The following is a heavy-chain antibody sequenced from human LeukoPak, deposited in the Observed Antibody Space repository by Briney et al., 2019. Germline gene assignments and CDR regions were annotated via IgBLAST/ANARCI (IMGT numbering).Heavy chain of an antibody. CDR3: ARPELRYYDFWSGYSFDY. D-gene: IGHD3-3*01. Sequence: SETLSLXCAVYGGSFSGYYWSWIRQPPGKGLEWIGEINHSGSTNYNPSLKSRVTISVDTSKNQFSLKLSSVTAADTAAYYCARPELRYYDFWSGYSFDYWGQGTLVTVSS. CDR2: INHSGST. CDR1: GGSFSGYY. V-gene: IGHV4-34*01. J-gene: IGHJ4*02.